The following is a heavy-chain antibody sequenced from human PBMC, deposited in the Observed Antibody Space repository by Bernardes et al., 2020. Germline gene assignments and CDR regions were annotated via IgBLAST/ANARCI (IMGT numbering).Heavy chain of an antibody. V-gene: IGHV3-74*01. D-gene: IGHD3-10*01. CDR1: GFTVDTYW. J-gene: IGHJ4*02. CDR2: IYTTGT. CDR3: VRGGVCYGNFDY. Sequence: GGSLRLSCAASGFTVDTYWMHWVRQTPGKGLVWVSGIYTTGTYYADSLKGRFIISRDNTKNTVYLQMNSLRADDTAGYYCVRGGVCYGNFDYWSQGILVTVSS.